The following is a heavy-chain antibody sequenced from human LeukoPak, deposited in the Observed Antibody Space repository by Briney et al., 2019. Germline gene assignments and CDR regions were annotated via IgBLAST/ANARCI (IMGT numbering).Heavy chain of an antibody. Sequence: SVTLSLTCTVSGGSISSYYWSWIRQPPGKGLEWIGYIYYSGSTNYNPSLKSRVTISVDTSKNQFSLKLSSVTAADTAVYYCARVPTVTPFDYWGQGTLVTVSS. D-gene: IGHD4-11*01. CDR2: IYYSGST. CDR3: ARVPTVTPFDY. J-gene: IGHJ4*02. CDR1: GGSISSYY. V-gene: IGHV4-59*01.